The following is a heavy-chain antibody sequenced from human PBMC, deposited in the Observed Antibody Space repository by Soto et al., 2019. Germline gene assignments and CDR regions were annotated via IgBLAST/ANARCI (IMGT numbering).Heavy chain of an antibody. Sequence: GGSLRLSCAASGFTFSSYWMHWVRQAPGKGLVWVSRINSDGSSTSYADSVKGRFTISRDNAKNTLYLQMNSLRAEDTAVYYCACSGIQDYYGAGSSYRRYYYYGMDVWGQGTTVTVSS. CDR1: GFTFSSYW. J-gene: IGHJ6*02. CDR2: INSDGSST. CDR3: ACSGIQDYYGAGSSYRRYYYYGMDV. D-gene: IGHD3-10*01. V-gene: IGHV3-74*01.